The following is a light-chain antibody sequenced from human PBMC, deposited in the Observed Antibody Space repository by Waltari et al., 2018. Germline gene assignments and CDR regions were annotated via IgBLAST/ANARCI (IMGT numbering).Light chain of an antibody. CDR2: QDT. Sequence: SYELTQPPSVSVSPGQTATLTCSGDKLGDKYVCWYQQKPGQSPVVVVFQDTKRPSGIPERFSGSNSGNTATLIINGTQAMDEADYYCQAWDSSTVVFGGGTKLTVL. J-gene: IGLJ3*02. CDR3: QAWDSSTVV. V-gene: IGLV3-1*01. CDR1: KLGDKY.